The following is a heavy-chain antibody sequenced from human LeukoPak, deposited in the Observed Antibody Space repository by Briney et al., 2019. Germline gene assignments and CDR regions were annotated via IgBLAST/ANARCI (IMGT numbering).Heavy chain of an antibody. CDR2: IYYRVTS. D-gene: IGHD3-10*01. CDR3: ARAVGGDGSGSL. J-gene: IGHJ4*02. Sequence: SETLSLTCTVSGNSISTYYWSWIRQPPGKGLEWIGYIYYRVTSDYNPSLKSRVTMSVDMSTRQISLKLSSVTAADTAVYYCARAVGGDGSGSLWGPGTLVTVSS. V-gene: IGHV4-59*01. CDR1: GNSISTYY.